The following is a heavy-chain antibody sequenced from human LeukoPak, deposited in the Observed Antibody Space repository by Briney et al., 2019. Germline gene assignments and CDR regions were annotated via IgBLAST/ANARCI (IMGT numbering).Heavy chain of an antibody. D-gene: IGHD3-16*02. V-gene: IGHV1-2*02. CDR2: INPNSGGT. Sequence: ASVKVSCKASGYTFSGYYMHWVRQAPGQGLEWMGWINPNSGGTNYAQKFQGRVTMTRDTSISTAYMELSRLRSDDTAVYYCARDYDYVWERYRYPGDHWGQGTLVTVSS. CDR3: ARDYDYVWERYRYPGDH. CDR1: GYTFSGYY. J-gene: IGHJ4*02.